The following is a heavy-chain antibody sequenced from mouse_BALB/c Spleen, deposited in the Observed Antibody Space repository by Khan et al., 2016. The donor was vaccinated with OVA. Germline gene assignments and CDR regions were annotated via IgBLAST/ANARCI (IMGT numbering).Heavy chain of an antibody. CDR1: GFAFSSYD. D-gene: IGHD1-1*01. CDR3: ARPHYYGSNYYFDY. Sequence: EVELVESGGGLVKPGGSLKLSCAASGFAFSSYDMSWVRQTPEKRLEWVAFISTGGGSTYYPDTVKGRFTISRDNAKNTLYLQMSSLKSEDTAMYCCARPHYYGSNYYFDYWGQGTTLTVSS. J-gene: IGHJ2*01. CDR2: ISTGGGST. V-gene: IGHV5-12-1*01.